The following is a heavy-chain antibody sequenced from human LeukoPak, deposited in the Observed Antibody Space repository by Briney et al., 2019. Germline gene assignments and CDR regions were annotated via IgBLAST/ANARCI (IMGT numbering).Heavy chain of an antibody. CDR3: AKDLYSSSWLGRSIDS. CDR1: GFTPRNYG. V-gene: IGHV3-30*02. CDR2: IRYDESNQ. D-gene: IGHD6-13*01. Sequence: GGSLRLSCAASGFTPRNYGMHWVRQAPGKGLEWVAFIRYDESNQYYADSVKGRFTISRDNSKNTLYLQMNSLRTEDTAVYYCAKDLYSSSWLGRSIDSWGRGTLVTVSS. J-gene: IGHJ4*02.